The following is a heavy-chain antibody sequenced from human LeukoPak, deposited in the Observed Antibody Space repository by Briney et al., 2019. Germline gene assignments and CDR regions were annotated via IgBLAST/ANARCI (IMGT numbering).Heavy chain of an antibody. J-gene: IGHJ3*02. D-gene: IGHD7-27*01. Sequence: PSETLSLTCTVSGGSISSYYWSWIRQPPGKGLEWIGYIYYSGSTNYNPSLKSRVTISVDTSKNQFSLKLSSVTAADTAVYYCARGVSNWGLFGAFDIWGQGTMVTASS. CDR3: ARGVSNWGLFGAFDI. CDR2: IYYSGST. V-gene: IGHV4-59*01. CDR1: GGSISSYY.